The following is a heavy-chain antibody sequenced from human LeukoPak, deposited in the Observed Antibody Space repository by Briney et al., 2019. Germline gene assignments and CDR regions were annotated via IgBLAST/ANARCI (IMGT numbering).Heavy chain of an antibody. CDR3: VRDGGVSGYDLLDY. V-gene: IGHV3-7*01. D-gene: IGHD5-12*01. J-gene: IGHJ4*02. Sequence: PGGSLRLSCAASGFTFSNYWMTWVRQAPGKGLEWVAVMNQDATKEYYMDSVKARFTISRDNAKNSVSLQMNSLRAEDTAVYYCVRDGGVSGYDLLDYWGQGTLVTVSS. CDR1: GFTFSNYW. CDR2: MNQDATKE.